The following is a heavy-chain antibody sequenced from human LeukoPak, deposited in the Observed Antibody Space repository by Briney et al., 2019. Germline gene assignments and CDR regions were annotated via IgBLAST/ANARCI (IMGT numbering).Heavy chain of an antibody. CDR3: AREVDGSYSY. CDR1: GGSFSGDY. D-gene: IGHD1-26*01. CDR2: INHSGST. J-gene: IGHJ4*02. V-gene: IGHV4-34*01. Sequence: PSETLSLTCAVYGGSFSGDYWSWIRQPPGKGLEWIGEINHSGSTNYSPSLKSRVTISVDTSKNQFSLKLSSVTAADTAVYYCAREVDGSYSYWGQGTLVTVSS.